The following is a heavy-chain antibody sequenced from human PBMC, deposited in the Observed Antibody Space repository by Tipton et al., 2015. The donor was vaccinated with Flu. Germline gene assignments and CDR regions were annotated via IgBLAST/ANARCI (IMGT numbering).Heavy chain of an antibody. Sequence: TLSLTCTVSGGSISSYYWSWIRQPPGKGLEWIGYIYYSGSTNYNPSLKSRVTISVDTSKNQFSLKVFSVTAADTAVYYCARRDFSNYVSDPKSWFDPWGQGILVTVSS. CDR1: GGSISSYY. CDR2: IYYSGST. CDR3: ARRDFSNYVSDPKSWFDP. V-gene: IGHV4-59*08. J-gene: IGHJ5*02. D-gene: IGHD4-11*01.